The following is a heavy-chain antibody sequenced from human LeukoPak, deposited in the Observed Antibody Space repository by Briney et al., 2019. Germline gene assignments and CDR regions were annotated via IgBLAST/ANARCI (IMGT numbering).Heavy chain of an antibody. J-gene: IGHJ4*02. CDR2: IYYSGST. D-gene: IGHD3-10*01. CDR1: GGSISSYY. V-gene: IGHV4-59*01. Sequence: SETLSLTCTVSGGSISSYYWSWIRQPPGKGLEWIGYIYYSGSTNYNPSPKSRVTISVDTSKNQFSLKLSSVTAADTAVYYCARTDGSGSFLGYYFDYWGQGTLVTVSS. CDR3: ARTDGSGSFLGYYFDY.